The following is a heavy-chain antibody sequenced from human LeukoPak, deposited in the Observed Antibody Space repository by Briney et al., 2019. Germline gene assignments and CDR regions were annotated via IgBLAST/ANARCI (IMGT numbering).Heavy chain of an antibody. V-gene: IGHV1-8*03. CDR2: MNPHSGNT. CDR1: GYTFTFYD. CDR3: ARGWRDVFDI. J-gene: IGHJ3*02. Sequence: ASVKLSCKASGYTFTFYDIQWVRQAAGQGLEWMGWMNPHSGNTGYAQKFLGRITLTRNTSTSMAYMELTTLKSEDTAVYYCARGWRDVFDIWGQGTTVTVS.